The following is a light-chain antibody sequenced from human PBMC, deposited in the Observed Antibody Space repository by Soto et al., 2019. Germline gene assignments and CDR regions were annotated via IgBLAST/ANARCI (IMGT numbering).Light chain of an antibody. V-gene: IGLV2-14*01. CDR2: EVT. CDR1: GSDVGGYDY. Sequence: QSVLTQPASVSGSPGQSITISCTGTGSDVGGYDYVSWYQHHPGKAPKVMIYEVTNRPSGVSNRFSGSKSGNTASLTTSGLLAEDEADYYCSSYTSSSTYVFGTGTKV. J-gene: IGLJ1*01. CDR3: SSYTSSSTYV.